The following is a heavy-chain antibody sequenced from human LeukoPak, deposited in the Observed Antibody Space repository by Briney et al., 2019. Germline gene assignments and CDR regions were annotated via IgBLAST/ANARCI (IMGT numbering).Heavy chain of an antibody. CDR3: ARVGTWELQRVFDY. V-gene: IGHV3-7*01. CDR2: IHKAGTES. CDR1: GFTFTDYW. D-gene: IGHD1-26*01. J-gene: IGHJ4*02. Sequence: HAGGSLRLSCAASGFTFTDYWMTWVRQVPGKGLEWVANIHKAGTESYYVDSVKGRFAISRDNANNSLYLQLSSLRVDDTAVYYCARVGTWELQRVFDYWGQGTLVTVSS.